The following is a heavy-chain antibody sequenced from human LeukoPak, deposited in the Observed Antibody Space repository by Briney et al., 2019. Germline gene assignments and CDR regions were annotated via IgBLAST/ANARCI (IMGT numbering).Heavy chain of an antibody. V-gene: IGHV3-30*19. J-gene: IGHJ6*02. CDR1: GFIFRSNW. D-gene: IGHD3-10*01. CDR2: ISYDGSNK. Sequence: GGSLRLSCAASGFIFRSNWMHWVRQAPGKGLEWVAVISYDGSNKYCADSVKGRFTISRDNSKNTLYLQMNSLRAEDTAVYYCASDNWGSGSYYNGLPMDVWGQGTTVTVSS. CDR3: ASDNWGSGSYYNGLPMDV.